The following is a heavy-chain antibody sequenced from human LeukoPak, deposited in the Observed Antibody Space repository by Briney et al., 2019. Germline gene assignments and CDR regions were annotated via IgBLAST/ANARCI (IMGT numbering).Heavy chain of an antibody. CDR2: IHNSGSI. J-gene: IGHJ4*02. CDR1: GASVSTSY. Sequence: SETLSLTCTVSGASVSTSYWSWIRQPPGKGLEWIAYIHNSGSINYNPSLKSRVTISVGTSKNQFSLKLSSVTAADTAVYYCARHPASYFDSWGQGTLVTVSS. CDR3: ARHPASYFDS. V-gene: IGHV4-59*08. D-gene: IGHD6-25*01.